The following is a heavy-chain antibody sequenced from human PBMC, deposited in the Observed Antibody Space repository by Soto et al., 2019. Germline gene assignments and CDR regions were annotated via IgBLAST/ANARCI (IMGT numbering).Heavy chain of an antibody. V-gene: IGHV1-2*04. Sequence: GASVKVSCKASGYTFTGYYMHWVRQAPGQGLEWMGWINPNSGGTNYAQKFQGWVTMTRDTSISTAYMELSRLRSDDTAVYYCARDSTGTTGSRYYYYGMDVWGQGTTVTVSS. CDR1: GYTFTGYY. J-gene: IGHJ6*02. CDR3: ARDSTGTTGSRYYYYGMDV. CDR2: INPNSGGT. D-gene: IGHD1-7*01.